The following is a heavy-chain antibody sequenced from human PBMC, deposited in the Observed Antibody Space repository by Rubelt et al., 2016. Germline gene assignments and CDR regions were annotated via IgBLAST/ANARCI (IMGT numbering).Heavy chain of an antibody. CDR3: ARDSSTVGYKDDIEGDY. Sequence: VKGRFTISRDNAKNSLYLQMNSLRAEDTAVYYCARDSSTVGYKDDIEGDYWGQGTLVTVSS. D-gene: IGHD3-9*01. V-gene: IGHV3-21*01. J-gene: IGHJ4*02.